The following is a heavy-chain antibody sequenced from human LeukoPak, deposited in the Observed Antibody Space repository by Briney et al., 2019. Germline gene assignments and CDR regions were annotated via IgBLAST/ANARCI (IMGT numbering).Heavy chain of an antibody. V-gene: IGHV4-4*02. Sequence: SETLSLTCAVSGGSISSSNWWSWVRRPPGKGLEWIGEIYHSGSTNYNPSLKSRVTISVDKSKNQFSLNMRSVTAADTAVYYCARGGDYGDGNWFDPWGQGTLVTVSS. CDR2: IYHSGST. CDR1: GGSISSSNW. D-gene: IGHD4-17*01. J-gene: IGHJ5*02. CDR3: ARGGDYGDGNWFDP.